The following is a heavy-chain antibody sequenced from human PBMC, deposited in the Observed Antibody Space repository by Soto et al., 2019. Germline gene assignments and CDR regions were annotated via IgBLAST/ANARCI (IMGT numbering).Heavy chain of an antibody. CDR2: IIPIFGTA. J-gene: IGHJ6*02. CDR1: GGTFSSYA. Sequence: QVQLVQSGAEVKKPGSSVKVSCKASGGTFSSYAISWVRQAPGQGLEWMGGIIPIFGTANYAQKFQGRVTITADESTGTGYMELSSLRSEDTAVYYCARDIPTTGIRYYYYYGMDVWGQGTTVTVSS. D-gene: IGHD1-1*01. CDR3: ARDIPTTGIRYYYYYGMDV. V-gene: IGHV1-69*01.